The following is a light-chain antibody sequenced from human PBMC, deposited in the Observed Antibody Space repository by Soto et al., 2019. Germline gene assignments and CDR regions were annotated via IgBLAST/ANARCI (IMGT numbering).Light chain of an antibody. CDR1: QSISSY. Sequence: IQMIHSPSSPSSPVADTVTITCRASQSISSYLNWYQQKPWKAPKLLIYAASSSQSGVPSRFSGSGSGTDFTLTTSSLQPEDLATYYCQQSYSTRGTFGQGTKVDIK. CDR3: QQSYSTRGT. V-gene: IGKV1-39*01. CDR2: AAS. J-gene: IGKJ2*02.